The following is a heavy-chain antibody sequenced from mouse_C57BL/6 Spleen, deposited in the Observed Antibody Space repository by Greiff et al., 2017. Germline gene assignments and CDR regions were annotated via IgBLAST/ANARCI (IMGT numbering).Heavy chain of an antibody. CDR2: INYDGSST. Sequence: DVKLVESEGGLVQPGSSLKLSCTASGFTFSDYYMAWVRPVPEKGLEWVANINYDGSSTYYLDSLKSRFIISRDNAKNILYLQMSSLKSEDTATYYCAREGSTLSYWYFEFWDTGTTVTGYS. D-gene: IGHD1-1*01. CDR1: GFTFSDYY. V-gene: IGHV5-16*01. J-gene: IGHJ1*03. CDR3: AREGSTLSYWYFEF.